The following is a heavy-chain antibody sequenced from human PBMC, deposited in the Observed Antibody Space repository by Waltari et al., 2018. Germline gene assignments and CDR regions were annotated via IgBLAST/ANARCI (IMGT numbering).Heavy chain of an antibody. D-gene: IGHD6-19*01. V-gene: IGHV1-18*01. CDR1: GYTFTSYG. Sequence: VQLVQYGAEVKKPGASVKVSCKASGYTFTSYGISWVRQAPGPGLEWMGWISAYNGNTKYAQKLQGKVTMTTDTVTSTAYMELGSLRSDDTAVYYCARGGKFSSGSREGGMDVWGQGTTVTVSS. CDR3: ARGGKFSSGSREGGMDV. J-gene: IGHJ6*02. CDR2: ISAYNGNT.